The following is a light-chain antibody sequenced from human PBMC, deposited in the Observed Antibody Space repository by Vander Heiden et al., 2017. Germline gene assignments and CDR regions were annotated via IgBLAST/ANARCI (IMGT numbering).Light chain of an antibody. CDR3: QQSYSRVT. V-gene: IGKV1-39*01. CDR1: QSISSY. Sequence: DIQMTQSPSSLSASVGDRVTITCRASQSISSYLNWYQQKPGKAPKLLIYAASRLQSGVPSRFSGSGSGTDFTLTISRLQPEDFATYYWQQSYSRVTFGPGTKVDIK. J-gene: IGKJ3*01. CDR2: AAS.